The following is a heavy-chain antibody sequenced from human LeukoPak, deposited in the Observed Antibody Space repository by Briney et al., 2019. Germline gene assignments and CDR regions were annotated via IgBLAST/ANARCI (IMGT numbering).Heavy chain of an antibody. D-gene: IGHD2-15*01. V-gene: IGHV3-48*02. CDR2: ISSSSSTI. CDR3: ARWDAYCSGGTCYFGGFAFDI. J-gene: IGHJ3*02. CDR1: GFTFSSYS. Sequence: GGSLRLSCAASGFTFSSYSMNWVRQAPGKGLEWVSYISSSSSTIYYADSVKGRFTISRDNAKNSLYLQMNSLRDEDTAVYYCARWDAYCSGGTCYFGGFAFDIWGQGTMVTVSS.